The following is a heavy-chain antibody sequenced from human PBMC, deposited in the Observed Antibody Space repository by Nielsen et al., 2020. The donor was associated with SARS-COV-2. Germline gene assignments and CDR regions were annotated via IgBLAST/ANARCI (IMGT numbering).Heavy chain of an antibody. V-gene: IGHV4-59*01. CDR1: GGSFSSYY. CDR3: ARGPKARDAFDI. J-gene: IGHJ3*02. D-gene: IGHD1-26*01. Sequence: SETLSLTCAVYGGSFSSYYWSWIRQPPGKGLEWIGYIYYSGSTNYNPSLKSRVTISVDTSKNQFSLKLSSVTAADTAVYYCARGPKARDAFDIWGQGTMVTVSS. CDR2: IYYSGST.